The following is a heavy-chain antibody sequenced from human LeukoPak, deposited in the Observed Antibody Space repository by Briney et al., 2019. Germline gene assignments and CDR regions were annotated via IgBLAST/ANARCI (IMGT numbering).Heavy chain of an antibody. V-gene: IGHV1-2*02. CDR2: INPNSGGT. Sequence: ASVKVSCKASGYTFTGYYMHWVRQASGQGLEWMGWINPNSGGTNYAQKFQGRVTMTRDTSISTAYMELSRLRSDDTAVYYCARDHVWGSYKSFDYWGQGTLVTVSS. D-gene: IGHD3-16*01. CDR1: GYTFTGYY. CDR3: ARDHVWGSYKSFDY. J-gene: IGHJ4*02.